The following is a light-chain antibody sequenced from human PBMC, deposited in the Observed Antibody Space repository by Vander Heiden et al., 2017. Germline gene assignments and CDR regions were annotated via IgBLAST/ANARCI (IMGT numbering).Light chain of an antibody. CDR2: STT. CDR1: TGTVTSNYY. J-gene: IGLJ1*01. CDR3: LLYYAGAYV. Sequence: QIVVTQEPSLTVSPGGTVTLTCASSTGTVTSNYYANWYQQKPGQPPRALIDSTTEKHSWTPDRFSGSLLGDKAALTLAGVRPEDEADYYCLLYYAGAYVFGPGTRVNVL. V-gene: IGLV7-43*01.